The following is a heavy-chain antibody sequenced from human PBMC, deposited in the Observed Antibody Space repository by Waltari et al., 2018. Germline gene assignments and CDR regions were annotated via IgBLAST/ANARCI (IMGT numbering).Heavy chain of an antibody. CDR3: ARQAYYFYAMDV. CDR1: GYTFTGYY. CDR2: INPNSGGT. Sequence: QVQLVQSGAEVEKPGASVKVSCKTSGYTFTGYYMHWVRQAPGQGLEWMGWINPNSGGTHYAQSFQGRVTMTRDTSSNTAYMELTRLKFDDTAVYYCARQAYYFYAMDVWGQGTMVTVSS. J-gene: IGHJ6*02. D-gene: IGHD3-10*01. V-gene: IGHV1-2*02.